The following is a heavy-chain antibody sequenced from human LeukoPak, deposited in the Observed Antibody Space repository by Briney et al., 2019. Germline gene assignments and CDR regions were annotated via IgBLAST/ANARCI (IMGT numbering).Heavy chain of an antibody. CDR3: ARHRYYYRSGSYYGAPYYMDV. CDR2: IYYSGST. CDR1: GGSISSSSYY. V-gene: IGHV4-39*01. Sequence: SETLSLTCTVSGGSISSSSYYRGWIRQPPGKRLEWIGSIYYSGSTYYNPSLKSRVTISVDTSKNHFSLKLSSVTAADTAVYYCARHRYYYRSGSYYGAPYYMDVWGKGTTVTISS. D-gene: IGHD3-10*01. J-gene: IGHJ6*03.